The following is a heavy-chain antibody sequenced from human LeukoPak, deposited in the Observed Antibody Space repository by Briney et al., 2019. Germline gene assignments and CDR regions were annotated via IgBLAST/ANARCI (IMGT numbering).Heavy chain of an antibody. CDR2: INHSGST. J-gene: IGHJ5*02. CDR1: GGSFSGYY. CDR3: ARGASEGGWNDGWFDP. D-gene: IGHD1-1*01. Sequence: SETLSLTCAVYGGSFSGYYWSWIRQPPGKGLEWIGEINHSGSTNYNPSLKSRVTISVDTSKNQFSLKLSSVTAADTAVYYCARGASEGGWNDGWFDPWGQGTLVTVSS. V-gene: IGHV4-34*01.